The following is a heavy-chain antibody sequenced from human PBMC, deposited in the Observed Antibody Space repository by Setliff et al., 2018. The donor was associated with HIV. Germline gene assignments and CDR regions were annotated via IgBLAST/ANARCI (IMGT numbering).Heavy chain of an antibody. Sequence: PSETLSLTCTVYGGSFSGYYWSWIRQPPGKGLEWIGEIDHRGSTNYNPSLRSRLTILVDTSRNQFSLSLSSVTAADTAVYYCATFPTTVTALGSNYWGQGTLVTVSS. CDR3: ATFPTTVTALGSNY. D-gene: IGHD2-21*02. CDR2: IDHRGST. CDR1: GGSFSGYY. J-gene: IGHJ4*02. V-gene: IGHV4-34*01.